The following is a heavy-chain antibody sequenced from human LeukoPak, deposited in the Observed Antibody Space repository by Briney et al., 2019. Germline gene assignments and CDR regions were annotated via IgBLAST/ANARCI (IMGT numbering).Heavy chain of an antibody. Sequence: SGTLSLTCAVSGGSISSSNWWSWVRQPPGEGLEWIGEIYHSGSTNYNPSLKSRVTISVDKSKNQFSLKLSSVTAADTAVYYCARGYCSSTSCYTFDYWGQGTLVTVSS. D-gene: IGHD2-2*02. V-gene: IGHV4-4*02. J-gene: IGHJ4*02. CDR2: IYHSGST. CDR1: GGSISSSNW. CDR3: ARGYCSSTSCYTFDY.